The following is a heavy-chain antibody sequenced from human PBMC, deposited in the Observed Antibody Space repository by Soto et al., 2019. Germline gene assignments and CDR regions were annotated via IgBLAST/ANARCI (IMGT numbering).Heavy chain of an antibody. CDR2: IYYSGST. CDR3: ARQNQEERLLWFGESTNYYYMDV. V-gene: IGHV4-39*01. Sequence: PSETLSLTCTVSGGSISSSSYYWGWIRQPPGKGLEWIGSIYYSGSTYYNPSLKSRVTISVDTSKNQFSLKLSSVTAADTAVYYCARQNQEERLLWFGESTNYYYMDVWGKGTTVTVSS. CDR1: GGSISSSSYY. J-gene: IGHJ6*03. D-gene: IGHD3-10*01.